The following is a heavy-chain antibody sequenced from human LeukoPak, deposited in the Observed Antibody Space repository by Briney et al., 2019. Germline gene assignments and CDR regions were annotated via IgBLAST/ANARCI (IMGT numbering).Heavy chain of an antibody. J-gene: IGHJ4*02. CDR2: IYYSGST. CDR1: GGSISSYY. D-gene: IGHD4-17*01. CDR3: ARHGRAYGDYVPPGY. V-gene: IGHV4-59*08. Sequence: PSETLSLICTVSGGSISSYYWSWIRQPPGKGLEWIGYIYYSGSTNYNPSLKSRVTISVDTSKNQFSLKLRSVTAADTAVYYCARHGRAYGDYVPPGYWGQGTLVTVSS.